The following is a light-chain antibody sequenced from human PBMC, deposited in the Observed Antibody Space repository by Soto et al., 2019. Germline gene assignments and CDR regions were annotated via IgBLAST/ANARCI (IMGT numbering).Light chain of an antibody. CDR2: GVY. Sequence: IVLTLSPGTLSLSPEERATLSCNASQSVGRRYLAWYQQKPGQARRLLMSGVYKRVTGISDRFSGDGSGTDFTLTISRLEPEDFALYIFHQYDGSRIRFGQGTKVAIK. V-gene: IGKV3-20*01. J-gene: IGKJ1*01. CDR1: QSVGRRY. CDR3: HQYDGSRIR.